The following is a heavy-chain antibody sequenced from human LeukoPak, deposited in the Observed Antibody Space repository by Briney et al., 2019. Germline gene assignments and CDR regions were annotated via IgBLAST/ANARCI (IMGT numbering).Heavy chain of an antibody. J-gene: IGHJ4*02. CDR3: AREGGLWFGELFVFDY. D-gene: IGHD3-10*01. CDR2: ISSSSSYI. Sequence: GGSLRLSCAASGFTFSSYSMNWVRQAPGKGLEWVSSISSSSSYIYYADSVKGRFTISRDNAKNSLYLQMNSLRAEDTAVYYCAREGGLWFGELFVFDYWGQGTLVTVSS. V-gene: IGHV3-21*01. CDR1: GFTFSSYS.